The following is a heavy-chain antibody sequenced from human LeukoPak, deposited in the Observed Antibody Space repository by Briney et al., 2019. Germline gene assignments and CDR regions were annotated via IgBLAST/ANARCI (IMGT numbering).Heavy chain of an antibody. CDR2: ISAYNGNT. V-gene: IGHV1-18*04. CDR3: ARAEDVLRYFAWSPNPDS. J-gene: IGHJ4*02. CDR1: GYTFTSNG. Sequence: ASVKVSCKASGYTFTSNGISWVRQAPGQGLEWMGWISAYNGNTNYAQKLQGRVTMTTDTSTSTAYMELRSLRSDDTAVYYCARAEDVLRYFAWSPNPDSWGQGALVTVSS. D-gene: IGHD3-9*01.